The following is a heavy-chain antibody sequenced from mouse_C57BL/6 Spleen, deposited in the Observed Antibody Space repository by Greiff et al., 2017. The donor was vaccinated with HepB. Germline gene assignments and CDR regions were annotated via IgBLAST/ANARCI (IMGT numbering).Heavy chain of an antibody. CDR3: ASLDYFRILFDY. J-gene: IGHJ2*01. CDR2: IRNKANGYTT. V-gene: IGHV7-3*01. Sequence: EVKLMESGGGLVQPGGSLSLSCAASGFTFTDYYMSWVRQPPGKALEWLGFIRNKANGYTTEYSASVKGRFTISRDNSQSILYLQMNALRAEDSATYYCASLDYFRILFDYWGQGTTLTVSS. CDR1: GFTFTDYY. D-gene: IGHD2-4*01.